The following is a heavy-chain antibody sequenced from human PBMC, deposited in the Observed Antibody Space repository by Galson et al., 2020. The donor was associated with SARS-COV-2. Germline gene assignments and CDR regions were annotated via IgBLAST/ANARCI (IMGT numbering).Heavy chain of an antibody. CDR2: ITGSGGTI. Sequence: GESLKISCVASGFSFNMYGMTWVRQAPGKGLEWVSTITGSGGTIYYAGSVRGRFTLSRDNSKNTLSLQMNSLRAEDTAIYYCAKAQDIVVVPVFAAWGQGSLVTVSS. V-gene: IGHV3-23*01. J-gene: IGHJ5*02. D-gene: IGHD2-2*01. CDR1: GFSFNMYG. CDR3: AKAQDIVVVPVFAA.